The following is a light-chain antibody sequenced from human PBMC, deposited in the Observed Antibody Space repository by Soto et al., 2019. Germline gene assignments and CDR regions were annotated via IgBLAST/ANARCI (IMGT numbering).Light chain of an antibody. V-gene: IGKV1-5*03. CDR3: QQYDSYSRT. Sequence: DIQMTQSPFTLSASVGDTVTITCRASQSISNWLAWYQQKPGKAPKLLIYKASSLERGVPSRFSASGSGTQFYLTINSLHPDDFATYYCQQYDSYSRTFGQGTKVEI. CDR1: QSISNW. J-gene: IGKJ1*01. CDR2: KAS.